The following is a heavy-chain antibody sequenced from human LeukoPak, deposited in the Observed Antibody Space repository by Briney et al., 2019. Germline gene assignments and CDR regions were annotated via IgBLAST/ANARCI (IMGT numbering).Heavy chain of an antibody. V-gene: IGHV3-74*01. CDR2: INSDGSST. J-gene: IGHJ4*02. CDR1: GFTLSTYW. Sequence: GGSLRLSCAASGFTLSTYWMVWVRQVPGKGLVWVSRINSDGSSTTYADSVKGRFTISRDNAKNTLYMQMNSLRGDDTAVYYCAGDQPWGVANYWGQGTLVTVSS. D-gene: IGHD3-10*01. CDR3: AGDQPWGVANY.